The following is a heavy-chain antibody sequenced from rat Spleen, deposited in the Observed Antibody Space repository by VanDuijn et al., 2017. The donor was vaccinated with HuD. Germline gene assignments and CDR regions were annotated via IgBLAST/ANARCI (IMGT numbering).Heavy chain of an antibody. CDR1: GFTFGNYG. J-gene: IGHJ4*01. V-gene: IGHV5-19*01. CDR3: ATDGYYDGTYYSVDVMDA. CDR2: ISPSGAIT. D-gene: IGHD1-12*02. Sequence: EVQLVESGGGWVQPGRSLKLSCAASGFTFGNYGMHWIRQAPTKGLEWVASISPSGAITNYRDSVKGRFTISRDTAKSTLYLQMDSLRSEDTATYYCATDGYYDGTYYSVDVMDAWGQGASVTVSS.